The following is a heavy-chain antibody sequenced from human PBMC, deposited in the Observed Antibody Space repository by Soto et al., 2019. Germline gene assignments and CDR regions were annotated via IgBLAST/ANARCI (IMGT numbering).Heavy chain of an antibody. V-gene: IGHV3-74*01. J-gene: IGHJ6*02. Sequence: GGSLRLSCAASGFTFSSYWMHWVRQAPGKGLVWVSRINSDGSSTSYADSVKGRFTISRDNAKNTLYLQMNSLRAEDTAVYYCARALRSARYYYYGMDVWGQGTTVTVS. CDR3: ARALRSARYYYYGMDV. CDR2: INSDGSST. CDR1: GFTFSSYW.